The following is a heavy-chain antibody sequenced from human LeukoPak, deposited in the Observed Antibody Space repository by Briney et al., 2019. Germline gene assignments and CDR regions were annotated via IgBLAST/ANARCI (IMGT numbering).Heavy chain of an antibody. J-gene: IGHJ4*02. V-gene: IGHV1-2*02. Sequence: GASVKVSCKASGYTFTGYYMHWVRQAPGQGLEWMGWINPNSGGTNYAQKFQGRVTMTTDTSTSTAYMELRSLRSDDTAVYYCARDSAALWFGESVFNDWGQGTLVTVSS. CDR3: ARDSAALWFGESVFND. D-gene: IGHD3-10*01. CDR2: INPNSGGT. CDR1: GYTFTGYY.